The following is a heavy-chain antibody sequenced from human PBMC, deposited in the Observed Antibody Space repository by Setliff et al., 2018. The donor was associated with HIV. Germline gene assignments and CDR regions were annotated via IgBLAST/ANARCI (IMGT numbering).Heavy chain of an antibody. D-gene: IGHD3-10*01. CDR3: TGDYNSGSYRFDY. Sequence: ETLSLTCTVSGGSINNYYWSWIRQPPGKGLEWIGYIYPNGSPDYPSGNIVYNPSFRSRVTLSLDTSKNQFSLKLTSVTAADAAVYYCTGDYNSGSYRFDYWGQGTPVTVSS. V-gene: IGHV4-4*08. CDR2: IYPNGSP. CDR1: GGSINNYY. J-gene: IGHJ4*02.